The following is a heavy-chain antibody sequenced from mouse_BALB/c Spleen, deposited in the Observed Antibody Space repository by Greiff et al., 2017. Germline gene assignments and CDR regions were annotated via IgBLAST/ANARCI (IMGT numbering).Heavy chain of an antibody. D-gene: IGHD3-1*01. CDR1: GFTFSSYT. CDR2: ISNGGGST. CDR3: ARHGLFDY. Sequence: EVKLMESGGGLVQPGGSLKLSCAASGFTFSSYTMSWVRQTPEKRLEWVAYISNGGGSTYYPDTVKGRFTISRDNAKNTLYLQMSSLKSEDTAMYYCARHGLFDYWGQGTTLTVSS. J-gene: IGHJ2*01. V-gene: IGHV5-12-2*01.